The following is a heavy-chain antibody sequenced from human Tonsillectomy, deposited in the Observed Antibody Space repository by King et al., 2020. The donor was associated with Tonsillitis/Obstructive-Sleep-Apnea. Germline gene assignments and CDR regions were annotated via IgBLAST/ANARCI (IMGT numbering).Heavy chain of an antibody. CDR1: GGSFSAYY. J-gene: IGHJ4*02. CDR2: INHSGST. CDR3: ARTLSYDSSGYFGY. V-gene: IGHV4-34*01. D-gene: IGHD3-22*01. Sequence: HVQLQQWGAGLLKPSETLSLTCAVYGGSFSAYYWSWIRQPPGKGLEWIGEINHSGSTNYNPSLKSLVTISVDTSKNQFSLKLSSVTAADTAVYYCARTLSYDSSGYFGYWGQGTLVTVSS.